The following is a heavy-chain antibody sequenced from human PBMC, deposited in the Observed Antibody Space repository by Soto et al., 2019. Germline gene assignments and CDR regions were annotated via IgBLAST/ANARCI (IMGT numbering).Heavy chain of an antibody. V-gene: IGHV3-30-3*01. CDR3: AREAIAAVAGQGDGYYYYGMDV. D-gene: IGHD6-19*01. J-gene: IGHJ6*02. CDR1: GFTFSSYA. Sequence: QVQLVESGGGVVQPGRSLRLSCAASGFTFSSYAMHWVRQAPGKGLEWVAVISYDGSNKYYADSVKGRFTISRDNSKNTLYLQMNSLRAEDTAVYYCAREAIAAVAGQGDGYYYYGMDVWGQGTTVTVSS. CDR2: ISYDGSNK.